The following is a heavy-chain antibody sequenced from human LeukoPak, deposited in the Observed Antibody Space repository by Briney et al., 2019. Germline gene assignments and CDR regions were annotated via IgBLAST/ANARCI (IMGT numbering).Heavy chain of an antibody. V-gene: IGHV1-8*01. J-gene: IGHJ6*03. CDR2: MNPNSGNT. CDR1: GYTFTSYD. CDR3: ARVQSGSYFYYYYYMDV. Sequence: GASVKVSCKASGYTFTSYDINWVRQATGQGLEWMGWMNPNSGNTGYAQKFQGRVTMTRNTSISTAYMELSSLRSEDTAVYYCARVQSGSYFYYYYYMDVWGKGTPVTVSS. D-gene: IGHD1-26*01.